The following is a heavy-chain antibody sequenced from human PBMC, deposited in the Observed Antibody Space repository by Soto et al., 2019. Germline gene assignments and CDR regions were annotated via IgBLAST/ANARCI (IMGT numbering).Heavy chain of an antibody. V-gene: IGHV3-23*01. Sequence: GGSLRLSCAASGVTFSSYAMSWVRQAPGKGLEWVSAISGSGGSTYYADSVKGRFTISRDNSKNTLYLQMNSLRAEDTAVYYCAKAPLYYYYMDVWGKGTTVTVSS. CDR3: AKAPLYYYYMDV. J-gene: IGHJ6*03. CDR1: GVTFSSYA. CDR2: ISGSGGST.